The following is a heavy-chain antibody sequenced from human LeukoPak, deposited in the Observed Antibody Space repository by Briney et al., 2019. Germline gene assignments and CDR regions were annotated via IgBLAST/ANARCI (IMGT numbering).Heavy chain of an antibody. CDR2: IGPHSSAT. CDR3: AREGNGLLSKDFDY. V-gene: IGHV1-2*02. CDR1: GFTFTDYY. Sequence: ASMKVSCKSGFTFTDYYIHRVRQAPGQGLEWMGYIGPHSSATSSPQEFQGRVTMTRDTSMSTAYMELTRLTSDDTAVYYCAREGNGLLSKDFDYWGQGTLVTVSS. J-gene: IGHJ4*02. D-gene: IGHD2/OR15-2a*01.